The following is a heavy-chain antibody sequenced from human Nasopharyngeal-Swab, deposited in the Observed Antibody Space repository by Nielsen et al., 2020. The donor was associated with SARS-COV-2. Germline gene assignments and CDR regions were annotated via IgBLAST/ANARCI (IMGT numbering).Heavy chain of an antibody. D-gene: IGHD3-10*01. V-gene: IGHV1-69*01. CDR3: AREGYYGSGSYAPFDY. CDR2: IIPIFGTA. J-gene: IGHJ4*02. Sequence: WVRQAPGQGLEWMGGIIPIFGTANYAQKSQGRVTITADESTSTAYMELSSLRSEDTAVYYCAREGYYGSGSYAPFDYWGQGTLVTVSS.